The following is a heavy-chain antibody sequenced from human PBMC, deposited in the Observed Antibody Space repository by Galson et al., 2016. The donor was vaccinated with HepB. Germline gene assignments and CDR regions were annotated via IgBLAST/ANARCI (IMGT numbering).Heavy chain of an antibody. CDR1: GFAFSSHW. Sequence: SLRLSCAASGFAFSSHWMHWVRQAPGKGLMWVARINSDGTISNHADSVKGRFTISRDNAKNTLYLEMNSLRAEDTAVYNCVRDHSVVPATAYNWFDPWGQGTLVTVSS. J-gene: IGHJ5*02. CDR2: INSDGTIS. V-gene: IGHV3-74*01. CDR3: VRDHSVVPATAYNWFDP. D-gene: IGHD2-21*02.